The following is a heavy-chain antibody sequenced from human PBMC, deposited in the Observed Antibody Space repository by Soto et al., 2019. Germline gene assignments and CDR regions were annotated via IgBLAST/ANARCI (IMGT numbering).Heavy chain of an antibody. J-gene: IGHJ6*02. CDR2: INYSGTT. D-gene: IGHD6-19*01. V-gene: IGHV4-61*05. CDR1: GGSISSSRCH. CDR3: ARGIEGWYQGRYYYGMDV. Sequence: SETLSLTCTVSGGSISSSRCHWGWIRQPPGKGLEWIGYINYSGTTNYNPSLKSRVTISVDTSKNQFSLKLSSVTAADTAVYYCARGIEGWYQGRYYYGMDVWGQGTTVTV.